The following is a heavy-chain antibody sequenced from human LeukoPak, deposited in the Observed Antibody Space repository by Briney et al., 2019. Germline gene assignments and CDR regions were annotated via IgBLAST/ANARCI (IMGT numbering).Heavy chain of an antibody. D-gene: IGHD3-9*01. Sequence: GGSLRLSCAASGFTFSSYAMSWVRQVPGKGLEWVSGISGSGGSTDYADSVKGRFTISRDNSKNTLYLQMNSLRAEDTAKYYCTKDYCGKFCSAVWGQGTTVTVSS. J-gene: IGHJ6*02. CDR2: ISGSGGST. CDR1: GFTFSSYA. CDR3: TKDYCGKFCSAV. V-gene: IGHV3-23*01.